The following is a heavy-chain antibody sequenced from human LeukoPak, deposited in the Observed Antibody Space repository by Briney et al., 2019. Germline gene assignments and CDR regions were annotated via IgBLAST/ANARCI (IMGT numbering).Heavy chain of an antibody. CDR3: AKDLLRSYYDSSFPVDY. D-gene: IGHD3-22*01. Sequence: GGSLRLSCAASGFTFDDYAMHWVRQAPGKGLEWVAVISYDGSNKYYADSVKGRFTISRDNSKNTLYLQMNSLRAEDTAVYYCAKDLLRSYYDSSFPVDYWGQGTLVTVSS. CDR2: ISYDGSNK. V-gene: IGHV3-30*18. J-gene: IGHJ4*02. CDR1: GFTFDDYA.